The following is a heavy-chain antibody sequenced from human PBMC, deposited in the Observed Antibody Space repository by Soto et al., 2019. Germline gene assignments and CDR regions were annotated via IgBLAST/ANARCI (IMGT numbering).Heavy chain of an antibody. CDR1: GFTFSAYS. CDR2: VSYDGSLK. D-gene: IGHD2-21*01. CDR3: AIEIRGAIGPLDY. J-gene: IGHJ4*02. Sequence: QVELVESGGGVVQPGTSLRLSCAASGFTFSAYSINWVRQAPGKGLEWVAVVSYDGSLKYYADSVKGRFAISRDNSMNTVSLQMNSLSPDDTAVYYCAIEIRGAIGPLDYWGQGTLVSVAS. V-gene: IGHV3-30*09.